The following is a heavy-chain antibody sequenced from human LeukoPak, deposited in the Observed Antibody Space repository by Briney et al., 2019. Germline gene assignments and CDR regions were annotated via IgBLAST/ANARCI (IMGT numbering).Heavy chain of an antibody. CDR2: IYYSGST. Sequence: SSETLSLTCTVSGGSISSADSYWSWIRQPPGKGLEWIGYIYYSGSTYYNPSLKSRLTISVDTSKNQFSLKLSSATAADTAIYYCARDAGGVSSSWYLGYWGQGTLATVSS. CDR3: ARDAGGVSSSWYLGY. J-gene: IGHJ4*02. V-gene: IGHV4-30-4*01. D-gene: IGHD6-13*01. CDR1: GGSISSADSY.